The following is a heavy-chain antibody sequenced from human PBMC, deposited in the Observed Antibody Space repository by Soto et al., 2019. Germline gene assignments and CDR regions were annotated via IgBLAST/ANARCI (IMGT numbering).Heavy chain of an antibody. CDR2: ISSSSSYI. CDR3: ARDPYYYGSGSYSP. CDR1: GFTFSSYS. Sequence: EVQLVESGGGLVKPGGSLRLSCAASGFTFSSYSMNWVRQAPGKGLEWVSSISSSSSYIYYADSVKGRFTISRDNAKSSLFLQMSSLRAEDTAVYYCARDPYYYGSGSYSPWGQGTLVTVSS. V-gene: IGHV3-21*01. J-gene: IGHJ5*02. D-gene: IGHD3-10*01.